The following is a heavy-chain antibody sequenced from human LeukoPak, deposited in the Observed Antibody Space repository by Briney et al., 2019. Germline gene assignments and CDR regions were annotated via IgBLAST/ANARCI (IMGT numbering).Heavy chain of an antibody. CDR1: GYTFTDYY. Sequence: ASVKVSCKASGYTFTDYYVHCVRQAPGQGLEWTGWINPNSGDTNYAQKFQGRVTMTSDTSISTAYMELSSLRSDDTAIYYCARRPHSSGWSSSITLFEHWGQGTLVTVSS. V-gene: IGHV1-2*02. D-gene: IGHD6-19*01. CDR3: ARRPHSSGWSSSITLFEH. J-gene: IGHJ4*02. CDR2: INPNSGDT.